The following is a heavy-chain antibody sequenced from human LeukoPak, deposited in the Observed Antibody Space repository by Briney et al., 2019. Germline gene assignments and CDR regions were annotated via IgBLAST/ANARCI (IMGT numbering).Heavy chain of an antibody. CDR1: GVSISCDY. Sequence: SETLSLTCTVSGVSISCDYWSWIRQSPGKGLEWIGYIYYSVGTYYNPSLKSRVTISIDTSKNQFSLKLSSVTAADTAMYYCARGKRYFDYWGQGTLVTVSS. J-gene: IGHJ4*02. V-gene: IGHV4-59*01. CDR2: IYYSVGT. CDR3: ARGKRYFDY.